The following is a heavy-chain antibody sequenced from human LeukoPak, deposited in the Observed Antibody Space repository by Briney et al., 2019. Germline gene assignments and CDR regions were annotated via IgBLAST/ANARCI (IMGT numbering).Heavy chain of an antibody. D-gene: IGHD3-10*01. V-gene: IGHV3-23*01. CDR3: AKDRISFMARGVADWFDP. CDR2: VTGSAENT. CDR1: GFNFRSYA. J-gene: IGHJ5*02. Sequence: GGSLRLSCAASGFNFRSYALSWVCQAPGKGLEWVSTVTGSAENTYYADSVKGRFTISRDSSTKTVFLEMNSLRAEDTAVYYCAKDRISFMARGVADWFDPWGQGTLVTVSS.